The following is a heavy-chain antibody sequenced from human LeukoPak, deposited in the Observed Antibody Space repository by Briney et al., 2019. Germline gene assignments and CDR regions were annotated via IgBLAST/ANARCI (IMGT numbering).Heavy chain of an antibody. D-gene: IGHD6-19*01. J-gene: IGHJ4*02. CDR2: INPNSGGT. V-gene: IGHV1-2*02. CDR1: GYTFTGYY. CDR3: ARDSSSGWPTTVHY. Sequence: GASVKVSCKASGYTFTGYYMHWVRQAPGQGLEWMGWINPNSGGTNYAQKFQGRVTMTRDTSISTAYMELSRLRSDDTAVYYCARDSSSGWPTTVHYWGQGTLVTVSS.